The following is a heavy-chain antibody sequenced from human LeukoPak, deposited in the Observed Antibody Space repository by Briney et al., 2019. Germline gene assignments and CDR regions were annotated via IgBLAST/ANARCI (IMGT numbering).Heavy chain of an antibody. Sequence: GSSLRLSCVASGFTFSSYVMNWVRQAPGKGLEWVAVTSNDGRNKHHADSVKGRFTFSRDNSKNTLYLQMNSLRTEDTAVYYCARARGGTSLDYWGQGTLVTVSS. V-gene: IGHV3-30*04. CDR2: TSNDGRNK. CDR3: ARARGGTSLDY. J-gene: IGHJ4*02. D-gene: IGHD3-10*01. CDR1: GFTFSSYV.